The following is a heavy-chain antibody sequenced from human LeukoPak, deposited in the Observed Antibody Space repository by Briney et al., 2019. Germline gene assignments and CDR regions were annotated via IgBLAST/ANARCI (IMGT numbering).Heavy chain of an antibody. D-gene: IGHD3-10*01. V-gene: IGHV3-48*04. CDR3: AKSYYGSGSPDYYGMDV. CDR2: ISSSSSTI. Sequence: PGGSLRLSCAASGFTFSSYSMNWVRQAPGKGLEWVSYISSSSSTIYYADSVKGRFTISRDNAKNTLYLQMNSLRAEDTAVYYCAKSYYGSGSPDYYGMDVWGQGTTVTVSS. CDR1: GFTFSSYS. J-gene: IGHJ6*02.